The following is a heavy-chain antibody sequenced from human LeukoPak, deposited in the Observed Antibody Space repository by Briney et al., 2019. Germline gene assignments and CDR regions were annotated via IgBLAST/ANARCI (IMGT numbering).Heavy chain of an antibody. J-gene: IGHJ5*02. CDR2: IRYRSNYI. CDR3: ARVLYDRRLVGSWFDP. CDR1: GFTFSSYS. V-gene: IGHV3-21*01. D-gene: IGHD3-10*01. Sequence: GGSLRLSCAVSGFTFSSYSMNWVRQAPGKGLEWVSSIRYRSNYIYYAHSVKGRFTISRDNAKNSLYLQMNSLRAEDTAVYYCARVLYDRRLVGSWFDPWGQGTLVTLSS.